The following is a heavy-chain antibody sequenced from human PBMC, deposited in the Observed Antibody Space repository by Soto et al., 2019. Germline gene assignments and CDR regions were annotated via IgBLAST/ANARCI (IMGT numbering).Heavy chain of an antibody. D-gene: IGHD3-22*01. V-gene: IGHV1-69*13. CDR2: IIPIFGTA. CDR3: ARGYYDSSGYPAEYFQH. CDR1: GGTFSSYA. J-gene: IGHJ1*01. Sequence: ASVKVSCKASGGTFSSYAISWVRQAPGQGLEWMGGIIPIFGTANYAQKFQGRVTITADESTSTAYMELSSLRSEDTAVYYCARGYYDSSGYPAEYFQHWGQGTLVTVSS.